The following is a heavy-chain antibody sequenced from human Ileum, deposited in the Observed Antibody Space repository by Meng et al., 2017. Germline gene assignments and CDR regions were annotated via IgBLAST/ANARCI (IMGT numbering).Heavy chain of an antibody. Sequence: GGSLRLSCAASGFTFHGYHMHWVRLAPGKGLEWVSLVSRDGTETSYAESVRGRFTTSRDNTKNPLFLHINSLTTEDTALYYCAKDNRGSIDYWGQGTLVTVSS. CDR3: AKDNRGSIDY. V-gene: IGHV3-43*01. J-gene: IGHJ4*02. CDR2: VSRDGTET. D-gene: IGHD5-12*01. CDR1: GFTFHGYH.